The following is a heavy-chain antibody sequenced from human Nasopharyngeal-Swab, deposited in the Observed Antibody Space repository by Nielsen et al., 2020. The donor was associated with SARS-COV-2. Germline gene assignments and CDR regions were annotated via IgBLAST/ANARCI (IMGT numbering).Heavy chain of an antibody. D-gene: IGHD5-18*01. CDR2: INNSGST. Sequence: SETLSLTCAVYGGSFIGYYWSWIRQPTGKGREWIGEINNSGSTNYNPSLTSRVTISVDTSKTQFYLKLSSVTAADTAVYYCARVRSGGYSFSYYYYGMDVWAQGTTVTVSS. CDR1: GGSFIGYY. CDR3: ARVRSGGYSFSYYYYGMDV. J-gene: IGHJ6*02. V-gene: IGHV4-34*01.